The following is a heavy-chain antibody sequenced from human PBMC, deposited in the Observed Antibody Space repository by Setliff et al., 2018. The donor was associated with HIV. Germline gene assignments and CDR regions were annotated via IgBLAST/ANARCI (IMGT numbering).Heavy chain of an antibody. J-gene: IGHJ6*02. D-gene: IGHD3-10*01. CDR3: ARSVIGYYYYGMDV. CDR1: GFTFSSYA. V-gene: IGHV3-30*01. Sequence: SLRLSCAASGFTFSSYAMHWVRQAPGKGLEWVAVISYDGSNKYYADSVKGRFTISRDNSKNTLYLQMNSLRAEDTAVYYCARSVIGYYYYGMDVWGQGTLVTVSS. CDR2: ISYDGSNK.